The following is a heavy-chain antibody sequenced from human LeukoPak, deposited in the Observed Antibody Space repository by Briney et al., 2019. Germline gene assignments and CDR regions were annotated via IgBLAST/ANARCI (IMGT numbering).Heavy chain of an antibody. CDR3: TTKTIAPGY. J-gene: IGHJ4*02. CDR1: GFTFRNAW. Sequence: PGGSLRLSCAASGFTFRNAWMTWVRQAPGKGLEWVGRIKSQTDGGTTDYAAPVKGRFTISRDDSKNTLYLQMNSLKTEDTAVYYCTTKTIAPGYWGQGTLVTVSS. CDR2: IKSQTDGGTT. D-gene: IGHD2-21*01. V-gene: IGHV3-15*01.